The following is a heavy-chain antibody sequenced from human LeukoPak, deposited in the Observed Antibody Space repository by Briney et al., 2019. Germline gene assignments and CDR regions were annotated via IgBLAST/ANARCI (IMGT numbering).Heavy chain of an antibody. CDR2: ISDSGST. D-gene: IGHD6-19*01. J-gene: IGHJ4*02. V-gene: IGHV4-59*02. CDR3: TGGDGWYYY. Sequence: SETLSLTCTVSGGSVSSHYWSWIRQPPGKGLQWIGYISDSGSTNYNPSLTSRVTISVDTSKNQFSLKLSSVTAADTAVYYCTGGDGWYYYWGQGTLVTVSS. CDR1: GGSVSSHY.